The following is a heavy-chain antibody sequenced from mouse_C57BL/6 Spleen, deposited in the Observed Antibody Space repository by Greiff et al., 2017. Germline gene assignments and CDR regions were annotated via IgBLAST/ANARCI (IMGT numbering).Heavy chain of an antibody. CDR2: INPNNGGT. CDR1: GYTFTDYY. V-gene: IGHV1-26*01. Sequence: VQLQQSGPELVKPGASVKISCKASGYTFTDYYMNWVKQSHGKSLEWIGDINPNNGGTSYNQKFKGKATLTVDKSSSTAYMELRSLTSEDSAVYYCARRSPLSWFAYWGQGTLVTVSA. CDR3: ARRSPLSWFAY. J-gene: IGHJ3*01.